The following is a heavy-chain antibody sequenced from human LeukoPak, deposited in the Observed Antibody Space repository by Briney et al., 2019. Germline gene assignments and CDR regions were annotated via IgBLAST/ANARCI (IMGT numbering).Heavy chain of an antibody. CDR1: GYTLTELP. V-gene: IGHV1-24*01. D-gene: IGHD1-26*01. J-gene: IGHJ5*02. CDR2: FDPEDGET. Sequence: ASVKVSCKVSGYTLTELPMHWVRQAPGKGLEWMGGFDPEDGETIYAQKFQGRVTMTEDTSTDTAYMELSSLRSEDTAVYYRATSGSYFIVGWFDPWGQGTLVTVSS. CDR3: ATSGSYFIVGWFDP.